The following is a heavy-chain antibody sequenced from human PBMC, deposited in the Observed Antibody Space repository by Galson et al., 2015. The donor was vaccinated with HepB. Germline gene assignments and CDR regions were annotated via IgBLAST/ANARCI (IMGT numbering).Heavy chain of an antibody. CDR3: ARGRDWNYDFWSGPTRAYYYGMDV. D-gene: IGHD3-3*01. CDR2: ISYDGSNK. V-gene: IGHV3-30-3*01. Sequence: AASGFTFSSYAMHWVRQAPGKGLEWVAVISYDGSNKYYADPVKGRFTISRDNSKNTLYLQMNSLRAEDTAVYYCARGRDWNYDFWSGPTRAYYYGMDVWGQGTTVTVSS. J-gene: IGHJ6*02. CDR1: GFTFSSYA.